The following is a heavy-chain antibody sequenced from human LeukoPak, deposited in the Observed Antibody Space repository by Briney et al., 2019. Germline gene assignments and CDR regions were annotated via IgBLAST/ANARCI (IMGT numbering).Heavy chain of an antibody. V-gene: IGHV4-4*09. D-gene: IGHD4-23*01. CDR2: IYTSGST. Sequence: PSETLSLTCTVPGGSISSYYWSWIRQPPGKGLEWIGYIYTSGSTTYNPSLKSRVTISVDTSKNQFSLKLSSVTAADTAVYYCARVLGGIAEGWFDPWGQGTLVTVSS. J-gene: IGHJ5*02. CDR3: ARVLGGIAEGWFDP. CDR1: GGSISSYY.